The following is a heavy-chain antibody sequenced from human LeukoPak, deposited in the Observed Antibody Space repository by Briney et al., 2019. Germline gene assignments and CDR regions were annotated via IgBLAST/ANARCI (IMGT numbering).Heavy chain of an antibody. Sequence: QPGGSLRLSCAASGFTFSRFWMNWVRRAPGVGLEWVANIDQSGGRNNYVDSVKGRFTISRDNAKNSLFLEMSSLRADDTAVYFCARDVEGGTFDIWGQGTTVTVSS. CDR1: GFTFSRFW. D-gene: IGHD3-16*01. CDR2: IDQSGGRN. V-gene: IGHV3-7*05. CDR3: ARDVEGGTFDI. J-gene: IGHJ3*02.